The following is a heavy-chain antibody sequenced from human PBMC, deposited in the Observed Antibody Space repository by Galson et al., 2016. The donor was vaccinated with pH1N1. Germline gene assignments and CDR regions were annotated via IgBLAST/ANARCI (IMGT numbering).Heavy chain of an antibody. CDR3: WGTGYRRGGKVG. J-gene: IGHJ4*02. Sequence: SLRLSCAASGFSFDDYAMHWVRQAPGKGLEWVSGISWNSGSIGYADSVKGRFTNSRDNAKISLYLQMNSLRAEDTALYYCWGTGYRRGGKVGGGQGTLVTVSS. CDR2: ISWNSGSI. V-gene: IGHV3-9*01. D-gene: IGHD6-19*01. CDR1: GFSFDDYA.